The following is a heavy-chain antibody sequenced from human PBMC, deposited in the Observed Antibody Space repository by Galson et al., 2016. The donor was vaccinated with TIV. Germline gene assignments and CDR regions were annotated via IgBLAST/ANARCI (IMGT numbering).Heavy chain of an antibody. J-gene: IGHJ4*02. CDR3: ARASTGTYYYFDS. CDR2: VSATGNP. D-gene: IGHD1-26*01. Sequence: SETLSLTCTVSGGSISSYYYSWIRQPAGKGLEWIGRVSATGNPAYNPSLRSRVTMSVETSTNQFSLKLSSVTAADTALYYWARASTGTYYYFDSWGQGTLVTVSS. V-gene: IGHV4-4*07. CDR1: GGSISSYY.